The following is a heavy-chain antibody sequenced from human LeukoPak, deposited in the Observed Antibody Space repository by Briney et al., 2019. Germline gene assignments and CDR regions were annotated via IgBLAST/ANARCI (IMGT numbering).Heavy chain of an antibody. J-gene: IGHJ5*02. D-gene: IGHD2-15*01. V-gene: IGHV1-8*01. CDR1: GYTFTSYD. CDR3: ARERCSGGSCYINWFDP. Sequence: ASVMVSCEASGYTFTSYDINWVRQATGQGLEWMGWMNPNSGNTGYAQKFQGRVTMTRNTSISTAYMELSSLRSEDTAVYYCARERCSGGSCYINWFDPWGQGTLVTVSS. CDR2: MNPNSGNT.